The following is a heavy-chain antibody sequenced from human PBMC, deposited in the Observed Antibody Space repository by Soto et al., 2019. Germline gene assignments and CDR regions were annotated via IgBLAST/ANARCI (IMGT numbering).Heavy chain of an antibody. Sequence: QVQLVESGGGVVQPGTSLRLSCAASGFTFNTHPLYWVRQTPGRGLEWVAFISYDGTNKFYADSVKGRFTISRDTSKSTLYLQMYSLRDDDTAVYYCARGVEGWYFDYWGRGTLVTVSS. CDR2: ISYDGTNK. CDR1: GFTFNTHP. CDR3: ARGVEGWYFDY. V-gene: IGHV3-30-3*01. J-gene: IGHJ4*02. D-gene: IGHD3-3*01.